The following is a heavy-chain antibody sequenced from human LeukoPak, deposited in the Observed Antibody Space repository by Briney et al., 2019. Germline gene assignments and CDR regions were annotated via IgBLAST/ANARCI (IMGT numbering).Heavy chain of an antibody. CDR1: GYSISSNNYY. V-gene: IGHV4-39*07. D-gene: IGHD3-9*01. CDR2: IYYSGST. Sequence: SETLSLTCTVSGYSISSNNYYWDWIRQPPGKGLEWIGSIYYSGSTYYNPSLKSRITISIDTSKNQFSLKLSSVTAADTAVYYCARLGGTISSDWFDPWGQGTLVTVSS. J-gene: IGHJ5*02. CDR3: ARLGGTISSDWFDP.